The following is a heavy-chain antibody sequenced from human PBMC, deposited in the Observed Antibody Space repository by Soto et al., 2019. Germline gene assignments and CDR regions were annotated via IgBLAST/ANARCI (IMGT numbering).Heavy chain of an antibody. J-gene: IGHJ4*02. CDR2: IKSESAGGTT. V-gene: IGHV3-15*07. Sequence: PGGSLSLSCAPFGFTFNTKALNWVRKAPGKGPEWVGLIKSESAGGTTNYAAPVKGRFTISRDDSENTLYLQMNSLKTEDTAVYYCSHGYAQYFESWGQGTLVTVSS. CDR3: SHGYAQYFES. D-gene: IGHD5-18*01. CDR1: GFTFNTKA.